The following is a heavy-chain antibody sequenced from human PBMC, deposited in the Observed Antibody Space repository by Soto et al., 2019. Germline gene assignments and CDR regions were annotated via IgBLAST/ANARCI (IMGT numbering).Heavy chain of an antibody. CDR3: AREGIAVANDAFDI. CDR2: ISGGSPKE. V-gene: IGHV3-23*01. D-gene: IGHD6-19*01. J-gene: IGHJ3*02. CDR1: GFPFDNYA. Sequence: GGSLRLSCEASGFPFDNYAMSWVRQAPGKGLEWVSAISGGSPKEFYAESVRGRFTISRDNSKNTLFLEMNSLRADDAAVYYCAREGIAVANDAFDIWGQGTMVTVSS.